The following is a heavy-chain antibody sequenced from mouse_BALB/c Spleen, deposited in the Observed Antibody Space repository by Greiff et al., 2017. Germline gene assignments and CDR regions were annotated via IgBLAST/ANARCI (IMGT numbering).Heavy chain of an antibody. CDR1: GFSLTSYG. J-gene: IGHJ3*01. D-gene: IGHD1-1*01. CDR2: IWAGGST. V-gene: IGHV2-9*02. CDR3: ARDRGRAWFAY. Sequence: VQVVESGPGLVAPSQSLSITCTVSGFSLTSYGVHWVRQPPGKGLEWLGVIWAGGSTNYNSALMSRLSISKDNSKSQVFLKMNSRQTDDTAMYYCARDRGRAWFAYWGQGTLVTVSA.